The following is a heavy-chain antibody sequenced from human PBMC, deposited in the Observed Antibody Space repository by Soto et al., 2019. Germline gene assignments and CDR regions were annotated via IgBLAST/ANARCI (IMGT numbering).Heavy chain of an antibody. CDR2: IYPGDSDT. CDR3: ARLYCSGGSCYHYFDY. D-gene: IGHD2-15*01. J-gene: IGHJ4*02. V-gene: IGHV5-51*01. CDR1: GYTFTSYW. Sequence: LGESLKLSCNRSGYTFTSYWIGWVRQMPGKGLEWMGIIYPGDSDTRYSPSCQGQVTISADMSISTAYLQWSSLKASDTAMYYCARLYCSGGSCYHYFDYWGQGTLVTVSS.